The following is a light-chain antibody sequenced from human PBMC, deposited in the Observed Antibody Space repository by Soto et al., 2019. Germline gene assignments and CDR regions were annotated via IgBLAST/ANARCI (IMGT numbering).Light chain of an antibody. CDR1: QSISSY. J-gene: IGKJ4*01. Sequence: DIQMTQSPSSLSASVGDRVTITCRASQSISSYLNWYQQKPGKAPKLLIYAASSLQSGVPSRFSGSGSGTDFTLTISSLQPEDFATYYCQQSYSTPWTFGGGTKVDI. CDR2: AAS. V-gene: IGKV1-39*01. CDR3: QQSYSTPWT.